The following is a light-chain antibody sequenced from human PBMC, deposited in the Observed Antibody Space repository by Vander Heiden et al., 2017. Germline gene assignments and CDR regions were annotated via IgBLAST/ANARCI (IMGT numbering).Light chain of an antibody. CDR3: QQYYSTPPT. CDR2: WAS. Sequence: DIVMTQSPDSRAVSLGERATINCKSSQSVLYSSNNKNYLAWYQQKPGQPPKLLIYWASTRESGVLDRFSGSGSGTDFTLTISSLQAEDVAVYYCQQYYSTPPTFGQGTKVEIK. CDR1: QSVLYSSNNKNY. J-gene: IGKJ1*01. V-gene: IGKV4-1*01.